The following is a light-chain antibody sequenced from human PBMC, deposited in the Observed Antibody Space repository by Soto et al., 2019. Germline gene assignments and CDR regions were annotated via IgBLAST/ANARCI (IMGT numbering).Light chain of an antibody. V-gene: IGKV1-5*01. CDR2: DAS. J-gene: IGKJ1*01. Sequence: DIQMTQSPSTLSASVGDRVTITCRASQSISSWLAWYQQKPGKAPKLLIYDASSLESGVPSRFSGSGSGTEFTLTISSLRRDDVATYYCQQYNSYGTFGQGTKVEIK. CDR3: QQYNSYGT. CDR1: QSISSW.